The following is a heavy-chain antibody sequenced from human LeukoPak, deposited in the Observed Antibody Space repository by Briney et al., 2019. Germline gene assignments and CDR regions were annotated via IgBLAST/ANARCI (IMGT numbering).Heavy chain of an antibody. V-gene: IGHV4-59*01. J-gene: IGHJ6*02. Sequence: PSETLSLTCTVSGGSISSYYWSWIRQPPGKGLEWSGYIYYSGSTNYNPSLKIRVTISVDTSKNQFSLKLSSVTAADTAVYYCARAVVIRDYYYGMDVWGQGTTVTVSS. CDR2: IYYSGST. CDR3: ARAVVIRDYYYGMDV. D-gene: IGHD3-22*01. CDR1: GGSISSYY.